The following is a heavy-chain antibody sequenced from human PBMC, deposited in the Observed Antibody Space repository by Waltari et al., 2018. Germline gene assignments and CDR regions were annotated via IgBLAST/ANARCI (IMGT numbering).Heavy chain of an antibody. CDR2: IYPGDSDT. D-gene: IGHD6-13*01. V-gene: IGHV5-51*03. J-gene: IGHJ5*02. CDR3: AIWGWIAAAGGSWFDP. Sequence: EVQLVQSGAEVKKPGESLKISCKGSGYSFTSYWIGWVRPMPGKGLEWMGIIYPGDSDTRYSPSFQGQVTISADKSISTAYLQWSSLKASDTAMYYCAIWGWIAAAGGSWFDPWGQGTLVTVSS. CDR1: GYSFTSYW.